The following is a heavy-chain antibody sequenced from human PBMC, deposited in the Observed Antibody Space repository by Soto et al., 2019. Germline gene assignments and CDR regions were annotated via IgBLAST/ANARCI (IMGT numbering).Heavy chain of an antibody. J-gene: IGHJ6*02. CDR1: GYTFTSYG. V-gene: IGHV1-18*01. CDR2: ISAYNGNT. CDR3: ARAIGYCSGGSCYSDYYYYGMDV. Sequence: QVQLVQSGAEVKKPGASVKVSCKASGYTFTSYGISWVRQAPGQGLEWMGWISAYNGNTNYAQKLQGRVTMTTDTSTSTAYMERRSLRSDDTAVYYCARAIGYCSGGSCYSDYYYYGMDVWGQGTTVTVSS. D-gene: IGHD2-15*01.